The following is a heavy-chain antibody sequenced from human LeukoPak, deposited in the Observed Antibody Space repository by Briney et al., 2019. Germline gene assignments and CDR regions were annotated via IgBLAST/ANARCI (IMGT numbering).Heavy chain of an antibody. Sequence: GGSLRLSCAASGFTFSTYWMQWVRQAPGKGLMWVSHIKSDGSTTRYADSVKGRFTISRDNAKNTLYLQMDSLRAEGTAVYYCTRVFYHDSSDYWGQGSLVTVSS. J-gene: IGHJ4*02. CDR2: IKSDGSTT. CDR3: TRVFYHDSSDY. CDR1: GFTFSTYW. V-gene: IGHV3-74*01. D-gene: IGHD3-22*01.